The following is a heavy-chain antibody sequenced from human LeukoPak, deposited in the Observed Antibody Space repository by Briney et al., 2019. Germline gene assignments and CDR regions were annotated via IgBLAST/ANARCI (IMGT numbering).Heavy chain of an antibody. J-gene: IGHJ4*02. CDR2: ISGSGGTT. CDR3: AKVTPQWLVPKRMDRKPMEFDY. V-gene: IGHV3-23*01. D-gene: IGHD6-19*01. CDR1: GFTFSSYA. Sequence: GGSLRLSCAASGFTFSSYAMSWVRQAPGKGLEWVSAISGSGGTTYYADSVKGRFTISRDNSKNTLYLQMNSLRAEDTAVYYCAKVTPQWLVPKRMDRKPMEFDYWGQGPLVSVSS.